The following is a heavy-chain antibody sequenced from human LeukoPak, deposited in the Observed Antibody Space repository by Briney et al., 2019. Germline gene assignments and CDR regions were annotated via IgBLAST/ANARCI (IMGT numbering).Heavy chain of an antibody. J-gene: IGHJ4*02. CDR2: IYSGGST. CDR3: ARERGDCSGGSCYGGYYFDY. V-gene: IGHV3-66*01. D-gene: IGHD2-15*01. CDR1: GFTFSSYS. Sequence: PGGSLRLSCTASGFTFSSYSMNWVRQAPGKGLEWVSVIYSGGSTYYADSVKGRFTISRDNSKNTLYLQMNSLRAEDTAVYYCARERGDCSGGSCYGGYYFDYWGQGTLVTVSS.